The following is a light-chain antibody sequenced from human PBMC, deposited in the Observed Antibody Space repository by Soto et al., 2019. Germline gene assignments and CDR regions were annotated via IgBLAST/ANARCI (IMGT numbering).Light chain of an antibody. CDR2: DVS. V-gene: IGLV2-14*03. CDR3: SSYTSSRTPLYV. CDR1: SSDVGGYNY. J-gene: IGLJ1*01. Sequence: QSALTQPASVSGSPGQSITISCTGTSSDVGGYNYVSWYQQHPGKAPKLMIYDVSNRPSGVSNRFSGSKSGNTATLTISGLQAEDEADDYCSSYTSSRTPLYVFGTGPKLTVL.